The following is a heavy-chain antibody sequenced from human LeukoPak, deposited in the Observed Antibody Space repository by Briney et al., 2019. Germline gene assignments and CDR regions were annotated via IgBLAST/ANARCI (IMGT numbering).Heavy chain of an antibody. J-gene: IGHJ4*02. D-gene: IGHD6-13*01. V-gene: IGHV1-69*05. CDR3: AREKSSWDNYFDY. CDR2: IIPIFGTA. CDR1: GGTFSSYA. Sequence: GASVKVSCKASGGTFSSYAISWVRQAPGQGLEWMGGIIPIFGTANYAQKFQGRVTITTDESTSTAYMELSSLRSEDTAVYYCAREKSSWDNYFDYWGQGTLVTVSS.